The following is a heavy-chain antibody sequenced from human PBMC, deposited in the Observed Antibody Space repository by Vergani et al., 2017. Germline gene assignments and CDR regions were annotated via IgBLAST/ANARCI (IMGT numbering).Heavy chain of an antibody. Sequence: QVQLQQWGGGLLKPSETLSLTCVVTGGSFTSYHWKWIRQSPGEGLEWVGDIDHTGRPDYNPSLKSRLTMSVDKSRNQFSLTLNSVTATDTAIYFCARVNTETNGQLYYYYYMDVWGQGTAVTVS. CDR3: ARVNTETNGQLYYYYYMDV. CDR2: IDHTGRP. D-gene: IGHD4-11*01. V-gene: IGHV4-34*01. J-gene: IGHJ6*03. CDR1: GGSFTSYH.